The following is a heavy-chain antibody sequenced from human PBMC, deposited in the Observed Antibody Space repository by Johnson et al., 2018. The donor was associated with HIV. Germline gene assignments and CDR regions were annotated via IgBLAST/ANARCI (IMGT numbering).Heavy chain of an antibody. Sequence: QAQLVESGGGVVQPGRSLRLSCAASGFTFSSNGMHWVRQAPGKGLEWVAVIFDDGNNKYYADSVKGRFTISRDNAKTTLYLQMNSLRAEDTAVYYCAKEKTRRSITIFFAFDIWGQGTMVTVSS. J-gene: IGHJ3*02. CDR3: AKEKTRRSITIFFAFDI. V-gene: IGHV3-30*18. CDR1: GFTFSSNG. CDR2: IFDDGNNK. D-gene: IGHD3-9*01.